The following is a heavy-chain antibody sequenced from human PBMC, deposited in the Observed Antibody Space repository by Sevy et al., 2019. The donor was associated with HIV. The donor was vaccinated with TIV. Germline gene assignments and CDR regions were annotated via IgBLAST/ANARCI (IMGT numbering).Heavy chain of an antibody. CDR3: AGVAAQIGGSYYDFWSGYYYFDY. Sequence: SETLSLTCAVSGGSISSSNWWSWVRQPPGKGLEWIGEIYHSGSTNYNPSLKSRVTISVDKSKNQFSLKLSSVTAADTAVYYCAGVAAQIGGSYYDFWSGYYYFDYWGQGTLVTVSS. J-gene: IGHJ4*02. CDR1: GGSISSSNW. D-gene: IGHD3-3*01. V-gene: IGHV4-4*02. CDR2: IYHSGST.